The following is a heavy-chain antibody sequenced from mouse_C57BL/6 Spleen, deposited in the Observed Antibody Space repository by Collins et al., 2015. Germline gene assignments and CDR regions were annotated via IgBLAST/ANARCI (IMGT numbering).Heavy chain of an antibody. J-gene: IGHJ2*01. D-gene: IGHD2-4*01. CDR3: ARSSDYPYFDY. V-gene: IGHV1-80*01. Sequence: EWIGQIYPGDGDTNYNGNFKGKATLTADKSSSTAYMQLSSLTSEDSAVYFCARSSDYPYFDYWGQGTTLTVSS. CDR2: IYPGDGDT.